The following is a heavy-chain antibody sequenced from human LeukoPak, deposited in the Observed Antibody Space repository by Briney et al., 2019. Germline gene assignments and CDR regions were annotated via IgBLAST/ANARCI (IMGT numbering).Heavy chain of an antibody. D-gene: IGHD6-13*01. CDR2: IYTSGST. V-gene: IGHV4-4*07. CDR1: GGSISSYY. CDR3: ARRIAAAGTDALDI. Sequence: SETLSLTCTVSGGSISSYYWSWIRQPAGKGLEWIGRIYTSGSTNYNPSLKSRVTMSVDTSKNQFSLKLSSVTAADTAVYYCARRIAAAGTDALDIWGQGTMVTVSS. J-gene: IGHJ3*02.